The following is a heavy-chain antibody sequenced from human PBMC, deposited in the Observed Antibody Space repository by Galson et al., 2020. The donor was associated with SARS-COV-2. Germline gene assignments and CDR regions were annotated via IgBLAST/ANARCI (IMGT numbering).Heavy chain of an antibody. V-gene: IGHV4-61*01. CDR3: ARDWQYYMDV. CDR1: GGPVSSGPDY. J-gene: IGHJ6*03. CDR2: ISYIGNT. Sequence: SETLSLTCTVSGGPVSSGPDYWSWIRQPPGKGLEWIGHISYIGNTNYNPSLKSRVTISLDTSKNQFSLNLNSVTVSDTAVYYCARDWQYYMDVWGKGATVTVSS.